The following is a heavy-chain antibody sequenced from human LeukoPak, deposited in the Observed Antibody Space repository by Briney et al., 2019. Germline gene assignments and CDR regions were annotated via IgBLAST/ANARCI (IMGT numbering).Heavy chain of an antibody. V-gene: IGHV1-8*01. D-gene: IGHD3-3*01. Sequence: ASVKVSCKASGYTFTSYDINWVRQATGQGLEWMGWMNPNSGNTGYAQKFQGRVTMTRNTSISTAYMELSSLRSEDTAVYYCARGRSASLTIFGVVIIDYYYYGMDVWGQGTTVTVSS. J-gene: IGHJ6*02. CDR3: ARGRSASLTIFGVVIIDYYYYGMDV. CDR1: GYTFTSYD. CDR2: MNPNSGNT.